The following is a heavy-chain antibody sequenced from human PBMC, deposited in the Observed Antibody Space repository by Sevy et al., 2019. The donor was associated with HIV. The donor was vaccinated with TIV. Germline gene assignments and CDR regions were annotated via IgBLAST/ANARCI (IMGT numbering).Heavy chain of an antibody. V-gene: IGHV3-48*03. CDR1: GFIFSSYE. Sequence: GGSLRLSCAASGFIFSSYEMNWVRQAPGKGLEWVSYISNSGTTIYYSDSVKGRFTISRDNARNSLYLQMSSLRAEDTAVYYCARDLPPSATTVAHFDCWGQGTLVTVSS. J-gene: IGHJ4*02. CDR3: ARDLPPSATTVAHFDC. CDR2: ISNSGTTI. D-gene: IGHD4-17*01.